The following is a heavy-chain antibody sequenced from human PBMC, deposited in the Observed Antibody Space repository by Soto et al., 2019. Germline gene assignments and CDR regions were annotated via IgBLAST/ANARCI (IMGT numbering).Heavy chain of an antibody. CDR2: VIPIFCTA. Sequence: QVQLVQSGAEVKKPGSSVKVSCKSSGGTFSSYAISWVRQAPGQGLEWMGGVIPIFCTANYAQKFQGRVTITAAKSTSTAYMELSSLRSEDTAVYYCARGPDIVVVPAAIKGVPSWFDPWGQGTLVTVSS. V-gene: IGHV1-69*06. CDR1: GGTFSSYA. CDR3: ARGPDIVVVPAAIKGVPSWFDP. D-gene: IGHD2-2*02. J-gene: IGHJ5*02.